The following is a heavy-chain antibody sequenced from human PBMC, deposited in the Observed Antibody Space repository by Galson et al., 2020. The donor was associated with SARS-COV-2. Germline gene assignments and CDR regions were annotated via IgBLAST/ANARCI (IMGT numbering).Heavy chain of an antibody. CDR1: SGPISSGGGYY. J-gene: IGHJ4*02. D-gene: IGHD3-22*01. CDR2: IYYSGTT. Sequence: SETLSLTCTVSSGPISSGGGYYWRWIRQHPGKGLERLGYIYYSGTTYYNPSLKSRVTISVDTSKNQFSLKLSSVTAADTAVYYCARSYYYDSSGHFFDYWGQGNLVTVSS. V-gene: IGHV4-31*03. CDR3: ARSYYYDSSGHFFDY.